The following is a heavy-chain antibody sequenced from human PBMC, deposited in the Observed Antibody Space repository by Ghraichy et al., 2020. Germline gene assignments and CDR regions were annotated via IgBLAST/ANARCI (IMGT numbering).Heavy chain of an antibody. V-gene: IGHV3-64D*06. CDR2: ITSNGGTT. Sequence: GSLRLSCSVSGFTFSSYAMHWVRQAPGKGLEYVSAITSNGGTTYYADSVKGRFTISRDNSKNTLFLQMSSLRTEDTAVYYCVRDKSGSGDYWGQGTLVTVSS. CDR1: GFTFSSYA. CDR3: VRDKSGSGDY. J-gene: IGHJ4*02. D-gene: IGHD3-22*01.